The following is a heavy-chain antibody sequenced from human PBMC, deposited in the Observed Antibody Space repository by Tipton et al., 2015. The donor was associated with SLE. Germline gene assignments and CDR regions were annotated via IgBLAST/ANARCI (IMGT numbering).Heavy chain of an antibody. CDR2: IYHSGST. V-gene: IGHV4-38-2*02. Sequence: GLVKPSETLFLTCAVSGYSTSSGYYWGWIRQPPGKGLEWIGSIYHSGSTYYNPSLKSRVTISVDTSKNQFSLKLSSVTAADTAVYYCARDYYYYGSGTPSPGYFDYWGQGTLVTVSS. CDR3: ARDYYYYGSGTPSPGYFDY. CDR1: GYSTSSGYY. D-gene: IGHD3-10*01. J-gene: IGHJ4*02.